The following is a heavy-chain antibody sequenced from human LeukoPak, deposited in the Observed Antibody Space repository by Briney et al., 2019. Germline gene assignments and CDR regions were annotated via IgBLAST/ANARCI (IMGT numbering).Heavy chain of an antibody. Sequence: SETLSLTCTVSGGSISSYYWSWIRQPPGKGLEWIGYIYYSGSTNYNPSLKSRVTISVDTSKNQFSLKLSSVTAADTAVYYCARGEWELLRRGYYFDYWGQGTLVTVSS. J-gene: IGHJ4*02. CDR3: ARGEWELLRRGYYFDY. V-gene: IGHV4-59*01. CDR1: GGSISSYY. CDR2: IYYSGST. D-gene: IGHD1-26*01.